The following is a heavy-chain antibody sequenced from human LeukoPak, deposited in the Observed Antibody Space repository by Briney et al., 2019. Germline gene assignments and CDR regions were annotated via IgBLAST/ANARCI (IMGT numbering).Heavy chain of an antibody. CDR1: GFTFSSYG. D-gene: IGHD1-7*01. V-gene: IGHV3-33*01. Sequence: GGSLRLSCAASGFTFSSYGMHWVRQAPGKRLEWEAVIWYDGSNKYYADSVKGRFTISRDNSKNTLYLQMNSLRAEDTAVYYCAREGGTGTTGDYYYYGMDVWGQGTTVTVSS. J-gene: IGHJ6*02. CDR2: IWYDGSNK. CDR3: AREGGTGTTGDYYYYGMDV.